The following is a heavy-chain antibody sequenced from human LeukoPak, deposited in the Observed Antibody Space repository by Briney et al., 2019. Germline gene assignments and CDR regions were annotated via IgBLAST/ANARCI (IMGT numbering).Heavy chain of an antibody. J-gene: IGHJ4*02. Sequence: GGSLRLSCAASGFTFSSYEMNWVRQAPGKGLEWVSYITTSGNSIKYADSVKGRFTASRDNAKNSLYLQMNSLRVEDTAVYYCAREQSRCGGDCNDYWGQGTLVTVSS. V-gene: IGHV3-48*03. CDR2: ITTSGNSI. D-gene: IGHD2-21*02. CDR1: GFTFSSYE. CDR3: AREQSRCGGDCNDY.